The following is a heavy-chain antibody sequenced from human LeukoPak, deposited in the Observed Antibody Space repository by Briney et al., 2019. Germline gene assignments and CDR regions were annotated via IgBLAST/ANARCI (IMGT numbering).Heavy chain of an antibody. CDR3: ARRSYDSSGYYYEKTRFDY. V-gene: IGHV4-39*01. J-gene: IGHJ4*02. Sequence: QLQLQESGPGQVKPSETLSLTCTVSGGSISSSSYYWGWIRQPPGKGLEWIGSIYYSGSTYYNPSLKSRVTISVDTSKNQFSLKLSSVTAADTAVYYCARRSYDSSGYYYEKTRFDYWGQGTLVTVSS. CDR2: IYYSGST. CDR1: GGSISSSSYY. D-gene: IGHD3-22*01.